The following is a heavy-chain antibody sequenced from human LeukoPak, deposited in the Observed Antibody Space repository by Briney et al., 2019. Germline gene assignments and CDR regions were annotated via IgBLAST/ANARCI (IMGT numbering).Heavy chain of an antibody. Sequence: SETLSLTCTVSGDSISSYYWSWIRQPPGKGLEWIGYIYHSGSTYYNPSLKSRVTISVDRSKNQFSLKLSSVTAADTAVYYCARGPRYYYYYGMDVWGQGTTVTVSS. CDR1: GDSISSYY. CDR2: IYHSGST. V-gene: IGHV4-59*12. CDR3: ARGPRYYYYYGMDV. J-gene: IGHJ6*02.